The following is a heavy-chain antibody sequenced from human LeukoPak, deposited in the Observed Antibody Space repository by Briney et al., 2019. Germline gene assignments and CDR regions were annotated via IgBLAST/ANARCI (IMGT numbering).Heavy chain of an antibody. D-gene: IGHD5-18*01. CDR3: ARQLQLWFHLDY. CDR1: GFTFSTYSMN. V-gene: IGHV4-39*01. J-gene: IGHJ4*02. Sequence: GSLRLSCAASGFTFSTYSMNWVRQPPGKGLEWIGSIYYSGSTYYNPSLKSRVTISVDTSKNQFSLKLSSVTAADTAVYYCARQLQLWFHLDYWGQGTLVTVSS. CDR2: IYYSGST.